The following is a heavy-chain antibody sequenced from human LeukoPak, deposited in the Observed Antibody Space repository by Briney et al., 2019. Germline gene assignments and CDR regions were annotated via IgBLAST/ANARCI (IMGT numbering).Heavy chain of an antibody. CDR1: GGSISSDDYY. CDR2: IHYSGST. D-gene: IGHD2-15*01. CDR3: ARVVVVTATPPDYFDY. J-gene: IGHJ4*02. Sequence: SETLSLTCTVSGGSISSDDYYWSWVRQPPGKGLQWIGYIHYSGSTYYNPSLKSRVSISVDTSKNQFPLKLSSVTAADTAVYYCARVVVVTATPPDYFDYWGQGTLVTVSS. V-gene: IGHV4-30-4*01.